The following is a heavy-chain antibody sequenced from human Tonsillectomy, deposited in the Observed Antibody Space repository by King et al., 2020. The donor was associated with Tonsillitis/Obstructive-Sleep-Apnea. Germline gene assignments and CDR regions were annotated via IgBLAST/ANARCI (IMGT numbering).Heavy chain of an antibody. CDR1: GYSFISYW. Sequence: VQLVESGAEVKKPGESLKISCKGSGYSFISYWIGWVRQMLGKGLEWMGIIYPGDSHTKYSPSFQGQVTISADKSISTAYLQWSSLKASDTAMYYCARHPLSFGELEVDSWGQGTLVTVSS. CDR3: ARHPLSFGELEVDS. D-gene: IGHD3-10*01. V-gene: IGHV5-51*01. J-gene: IGHJ4*02. CDR2: IYPGDSHT.